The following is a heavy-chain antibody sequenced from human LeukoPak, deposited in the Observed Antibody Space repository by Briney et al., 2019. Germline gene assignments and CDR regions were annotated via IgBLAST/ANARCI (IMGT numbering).Heavy chain of an antibody. V-gene: IGHV3-30*02. Sequence: PGGSLRLSCAASGFTFSDYGMRWVRQAPGKGLEWVAFIRYDGSDKYYVDSVRGRFSISRDNSKNTVYLQMNSLRVEDTAVYYCAKEGTASKPSDLDYWGQGALVTVSS. CDR3: AKEGTASKPSDLDY. CDR1: GFTFSDYG. CDR2: IRYDGSDK. D-gene: IGHD1/OR15-1a*01. J-gene: IGHJ4*02.